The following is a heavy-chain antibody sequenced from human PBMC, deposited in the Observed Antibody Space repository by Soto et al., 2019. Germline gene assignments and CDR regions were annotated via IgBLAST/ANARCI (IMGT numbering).Heavy chain of an antibody. J-gene: IGHJ5*02. CDR3: ATSYDSGFDP. D-gene: IGHD5-12*01. CDR2: IRPDTGDT. V-gene: IGHV1-18*04. CDR1: GYAFSKYG. Sequence: QLQLVQSGAEVERPGASVRVSCKAYGYAFSKYGISWIRQAPGQGLEWMGWIRPDTGDTNYAQKFQGRVTMTTDTSSNTDYMELRSLRSDDTAMYYCATSYDSGFDPWGQGNLVSVSS.